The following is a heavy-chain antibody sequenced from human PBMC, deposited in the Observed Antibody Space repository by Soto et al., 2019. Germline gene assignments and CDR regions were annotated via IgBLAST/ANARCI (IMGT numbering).Heavy chain of an antibody. CDR2: IIPIFGTA. CDR3: ARDMGITMVRGVISYGMDV. CDR1: GGTFSSYA. J-gene: IGHJ6*02. V-gene: IGHV1-69*13. D-gene: IGHD3-10*01. Sequence: SVKVSCKASGGTFSSYAISWVRQAPGQGLEWMGGIIPIFGTANYAQKFQGRVTITADESTSTAYMELSSLRSEDTAVYYCARDMGITMVRGVISYGMDVWGQGTTVTVSS.